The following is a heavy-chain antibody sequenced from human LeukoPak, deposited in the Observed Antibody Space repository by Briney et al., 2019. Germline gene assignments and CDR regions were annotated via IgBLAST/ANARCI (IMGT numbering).Heavy chain of an antibody. CDR1: GFTLSSHW. D-gene: IGHD1-7*01. Sequence: RTGGSLRLSCAASGFTLSSHWMTWVRQAPEKGLEWVANINQDASAKYYVASVRGRFTISRDNAKNSIYLQMNSLRVDDTAVYYCARWDIRGTAHQLDYWGQGTLVTVSS. V-gene: IGHV3-7*01. CDR2: INQDASAK. CDR3: ARWDIRGTAHQLDY. J-gene: IGHJ4*02.